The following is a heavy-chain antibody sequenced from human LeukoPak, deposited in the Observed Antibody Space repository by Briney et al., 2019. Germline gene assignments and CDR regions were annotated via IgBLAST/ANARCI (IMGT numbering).Heavy chain of an antibody. CDR3: AREYDYGGNSEVGLDY. Sequence: GGSLRLSCAASGFTFSSYSMNWVRQAPGKGLEWASSISSSSSYIYYADSVKGRFTISRDNAKNSLYLQMNSLRAEDTAVYYCAREYDYGGNSEVGLDYWGQGTLVTVSS. J-gene: IGHJ4*02. CDR1: GFTFSSYS. CDR2: ISSSSSYI. D-gene: IGHD4-23*01. V-gene: IGHV3-21*01.